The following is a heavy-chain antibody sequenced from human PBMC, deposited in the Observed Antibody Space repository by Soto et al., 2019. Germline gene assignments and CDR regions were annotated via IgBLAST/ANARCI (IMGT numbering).Heavy chain of an antibody. Sequence: GGSLRLSCAASGFTFSSYAMHWVRQAPGKGLEWVAVISYDGSNKYYADSVKGRFTISRDNSKNTLYLQMNSLRAEDTAVYYCARDVHPQSSGWYYYYYGMDVWGQGTTVTVSS. J-gene: IGHJ6*02. CDR1: GFTFSSYA. CDR3: ARDVHPQSSGWYYYYYGMDV. V-gene: IGHV3-30-3*01. D-gene: IGHD6-19*01. CDR2: ISYDGSNK.